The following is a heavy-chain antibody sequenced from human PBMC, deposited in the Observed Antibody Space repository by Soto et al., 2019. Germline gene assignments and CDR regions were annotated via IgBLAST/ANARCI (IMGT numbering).Heavy chain of an antibody. CDR3: ARPTGYCSNTSCHNGAFDI. CDR2: TYYSGRN. CDR1: GGTITTSSYY. D-gene: IGHD2-2*02. Sequence: SETLCLTFTVSGGTITTSSYYWGLVRQHPXKXXEWIGNTYYSGRNYYNPSIQSRLTIYAESSKNQFYLKMSYVTEEDTAVYFCARPTGYCSNTSCHNGAFDIWGQGTMVTVSS. J-gene: IGHJ3*02. V-gene: IGHV4-39*01.